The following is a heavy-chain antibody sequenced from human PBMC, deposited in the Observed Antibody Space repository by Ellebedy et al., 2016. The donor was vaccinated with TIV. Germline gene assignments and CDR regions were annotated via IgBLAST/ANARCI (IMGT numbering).Heavy chain of an antibody. Sequence: GGSLRLSCAASGFTVSSNYMNWVRQAPGKGLEWVSIISSAGTTYYADSVKGRFTISKDNSKNTLNLQMTSLRVEDTAVYYCARASFYDVDLSGWYFDIWGRGTLVSVSS. CDR2: ISSAGTT. V-gene: IGHV3-66*01. J-gene: IGHJ2*01. CDR3: ARASFYDVDLSGWYFDI. D-gene: IGHD3-10*02. CDR1: GFTVSSNY.